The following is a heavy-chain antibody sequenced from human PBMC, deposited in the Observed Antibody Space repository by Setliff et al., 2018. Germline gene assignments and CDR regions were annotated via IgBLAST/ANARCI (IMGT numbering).Heavy chain of an antibody. CDR2: ISPYSGKT. V-gene: IGHV1-18*01. J-gene: IGHJ4*02. Sequence: ASVKVSCKASGYTFTTYGVHWVRQAPGQGLEWVGWISPYSGKTDYAQKFQGRVIMTIDSATTTAYMELKTLRSDDTAVYYCARGRGPDIVVTIPGDYWGQGTQVTVSS. CDR1: GYTFTTYG. D-gene: IGHD2-15*01. CDR3: ARGRGPDIVVTIPGDY.